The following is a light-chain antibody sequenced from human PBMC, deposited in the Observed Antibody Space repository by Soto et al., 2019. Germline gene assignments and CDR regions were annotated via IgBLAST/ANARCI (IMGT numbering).Light chain of an antibody. V-gene: IGLV2-14*01. Sequence: SVLTQPASVSESPGQSITISCTGTSSDVGGYNYVSWYQQHPGKAPKLMVYEVSNRPSGVSYRFSGSKSGNTASLTISGLQAEDEADYYCSSYTTRSSSVFGTGTKVTVL. CDR1: SSDVGGYNY. CDR3: SSYTTRSSSV. J-gene: IGLJ1*01. CDR2: EVS.